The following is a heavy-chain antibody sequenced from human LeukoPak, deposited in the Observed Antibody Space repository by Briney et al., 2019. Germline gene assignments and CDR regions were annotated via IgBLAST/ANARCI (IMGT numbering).Heavy chain of an antibody. D-gene: IGHD3-9*01. CDR1: GFTFSSYG. Sequence: GGSLRLSCAASGFTFSSYGMHWVRQAPGKGLEWVSYISDSGTTIYYGDSVKGRFTISRDNAKKSLYLQMNSLRAEDTAVYYCARVRYFDWLGPFDYWGQGTLVTVSS. J-gene: IGHJ4*02. CDR2: ISDSGTTI. V-gene: IGHV3-48*04. CDR3: ARVRYFDWLGPFDY.